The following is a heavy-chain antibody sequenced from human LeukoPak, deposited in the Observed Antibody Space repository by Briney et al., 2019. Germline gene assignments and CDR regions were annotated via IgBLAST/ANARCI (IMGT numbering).Heavy chain of an antibody. D-gene: IGHD3-22*01. J-gene: IGHJ4*02. CDR1: VVSICSYY. Sequence: SETLSLTCTLSVVSICSYYCSCIRQPPGKGLEWIGYIYYSGSTTYNPSLKSRVTISVDTSKNQFSMKMCSVTAAETAVYCCPRSVYDSSGYLSQYYFDYWGQGTLVTVSS. V-gene: IGHV4-59*01. CDR3: PRSVYDSSGYLSQYYFDY. CDR2: IYYSGST.